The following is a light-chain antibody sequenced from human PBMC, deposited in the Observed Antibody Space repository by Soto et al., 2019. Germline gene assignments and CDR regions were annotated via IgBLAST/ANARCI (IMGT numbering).Light chain of an antibody. CDR3: QQYGSSPIT. CDR2: GAS. V-gene: IGKV3-20*01. Sequence: EIVMTQSPATLSVSPGERATLSCRASQSVRSNVAWYQHKPGQAPRLLIYGASSRATGIPDRFSGSGSGTDFTLTISRLEPEDFAVYYCQQYGSSPITFGQGTRLEIK. CDR1: QSVRSN. J-gene: IGKJ5*01.